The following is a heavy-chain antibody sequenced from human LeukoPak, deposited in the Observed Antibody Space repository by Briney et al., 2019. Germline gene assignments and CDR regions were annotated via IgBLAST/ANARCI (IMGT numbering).Heavy chain of an antibody. CDR1: GGSISSGSYY. CDR2: FYTSGST. V-gene: IGHV4-61*02. CDR3: ARVEKYTSSGPTDP. J-gene: IGHJ5*02. Sequence: SETLSLTCTVSGGSISSGSYYWNWIRQSAGKGLEWIGRFYTSGSTNYNPSLKSRVTISVDTSKNQFSLKLSSVTAADTAVYYCARVEKYTSSGPTDPWGQGTLVTVSS. D-gene: IGHD6-13*01.